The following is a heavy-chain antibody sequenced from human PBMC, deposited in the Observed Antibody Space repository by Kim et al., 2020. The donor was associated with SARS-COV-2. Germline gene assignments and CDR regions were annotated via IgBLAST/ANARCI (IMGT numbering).Heavy chain of an antibody. CDR2: I. CDR3: ATVWFGEGIDY. D-gene: IGHD3-10*01. Sequence: IYYADSVKGRFTISRDNAKNSLYLQMNGLRDEDTAVYYCATVWFGEGIDYWGQGTLVTVSS. J-gene: IGHJ4*02. V-gene: IGHV3-48*02.